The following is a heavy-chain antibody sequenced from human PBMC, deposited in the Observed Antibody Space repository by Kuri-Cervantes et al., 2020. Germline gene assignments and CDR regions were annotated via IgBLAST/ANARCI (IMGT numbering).Heavy chain of an antibody. Sequence: ASVKVSCRASGYTFTSYGISWVRQAPGQGLEWMGWISAYNGNTNYAQKLQGRVTMTTDTSTSTAYMELRSLRSDDTAVYYCAREDYCSGGSCYNYWGQGTLVTVSS. V-gene: IGHV1-18*01. CDR2: ISAYNGNT. D-gene: IGHD2-15*01. CDR3: AREDYCSGGSCYNY. J-gene: IGHJ4*02. CDR1: GYTFTSYG.